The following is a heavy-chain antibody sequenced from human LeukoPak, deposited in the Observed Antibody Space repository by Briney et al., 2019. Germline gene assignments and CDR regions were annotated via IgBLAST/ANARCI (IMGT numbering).Heavy chain of an antibody. CDR3: ARDPGVDTAMVDAFDI. Sequence: SQTLSLTCAISGDSVSSNSAAWNWIRQSPSRGLEWLGRTYYRSKWYNDYAVSVKSRITINPDTSKNQFSLQLNSVTPEDTAVYYCARDPGVDTAMVDAFDIWGQGTMVTVSS. V-gene: IGHV6-1*01. D-gene: IGHD5-18*01. CDR2: TYYRSKWYN. CDR1: GDSVSSNSAA. J-gene: IGHJ3*02.